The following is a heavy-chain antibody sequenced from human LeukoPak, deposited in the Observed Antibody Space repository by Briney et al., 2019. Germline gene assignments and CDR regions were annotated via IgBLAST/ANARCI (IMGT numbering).Heavy chain of an antibody. CDR3: AKDRETYEYTFDY. CDR2: MWYDGSKD. J-gene: IGHJ4*02. CDR1: GFTFSNYA. V-gene: IGHV3-33*06. D-gene: IGHD3-16*01. Sequence: PGWSLRLSCAASGFTFSNYAMTWVRQAPGKGLEWVAVMWYDGSKDYYADSVKGRFTISRDTSKNTLYLQMNNLRAEDTAVYYCAKDRETYEYTFDYWGQGTLVTVSS.